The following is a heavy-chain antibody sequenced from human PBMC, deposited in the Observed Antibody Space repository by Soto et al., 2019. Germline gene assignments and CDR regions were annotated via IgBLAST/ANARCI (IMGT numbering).Heavy chain of an antibody. J-gene: IGHJ4*02. Sequence: PGGSLRLSCAASGFSFSTYIMNWVRQAPGKGLEWVSSISSSSSYIYYADSVKGRFTISRDNAKNSLYLQMNSLRAEDTAVYYCARVSPRSGSSGWYYFDYWGQGTLVTVSS. D-gene: IGHD6-19*01. CDR1: GFSFSTYI. CDR2: ISSSSSYI. CDR3: ARVSPRSGSSGWYYFDY. V-gene: IGHV3-21*01.